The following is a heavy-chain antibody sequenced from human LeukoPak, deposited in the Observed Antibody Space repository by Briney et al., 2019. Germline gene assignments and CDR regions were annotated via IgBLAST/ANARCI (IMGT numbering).Heavy chain of an antibody. V-gene: IGHV3-23*01. J-gene: IGHJ4*02. Sequence: GGSLRLSCAVSGITLSNYGMTWVRQAPGKGLEWVAGISDTGGRTNYADSVKGRFTISRDNPKNTLYLQMNSLRAEDTAVYFWAKRGVVIRVILVGFHKEAYYFDSWGQGALVTVSS. CDR3: AKRGVVIRVILVGFHKEAYYFDS. CDR1: GITLSNYG. CDR2: ISDTGGRT. D-gene: IGHD3-22*01.